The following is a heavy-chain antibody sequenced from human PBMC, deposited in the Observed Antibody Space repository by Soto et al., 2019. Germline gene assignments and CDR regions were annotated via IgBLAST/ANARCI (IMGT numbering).Heavy chain of an antibody. V-gene: IGHV1-18*01. J-gene: IGHJ6*02. CDR2: ISAYNGNT. Sequence: ASVKVSCKASGYTFTSYGISWVRQAPGQGLEWMGWISAYNGNTNYALKLQGRVTMTTDTSTSTAYMELRSLRSDDTAVYYCARDPLTIAAAGMRYDYYYYGMDVWG. CDR3: ARDPLTIAAAGMRYDYYYYGMDV. CDR1: GYTFTSYG. D-gene: IGHD6-13*01.